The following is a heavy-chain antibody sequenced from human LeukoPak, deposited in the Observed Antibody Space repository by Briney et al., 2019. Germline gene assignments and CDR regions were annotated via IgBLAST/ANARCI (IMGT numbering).Heavy chain of an antibody. CDR3: ARSPLGYCSSTSCYYFDY. V-gene: IGHV3-21*01. J-gene: IGHJ4*02. Sequence: PGGSLTLSCAASGFTFSSYSMNWVRQAPGKGLEWVSSISSSSSYIYYADSVKGRFTISRDNAKNSLYLQMNSLRAEDTAVYYCARSPLGYCSSTSCYYFDYWGQGTLVTVSS. CDR1: GFTFSSYS. D-gene: IGHD2-2*01. CDR2: ISSSSSYI.